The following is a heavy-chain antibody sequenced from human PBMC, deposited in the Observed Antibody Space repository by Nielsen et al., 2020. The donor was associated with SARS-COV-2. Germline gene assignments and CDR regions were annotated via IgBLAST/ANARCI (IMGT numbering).Heavy chain of an antibody. V-gene: IGHV1-69*04. CDR2: IIPILGLA. D-gene: IGHD2-15*01. CDR1: GGTFSSYT. Sequence: SVKVSCKASGGTFSSYTINWVRQAPGQGLEWMGRIIPILGLANYAHKFQGSVTITADKSTTTAYMELSSLRSEDTAVYYCAREGRSGGSCPMDVWGQGTTVTVSS. J-gene: IGHJ6*02. CDR3: AREGRSGGSCPMDV.